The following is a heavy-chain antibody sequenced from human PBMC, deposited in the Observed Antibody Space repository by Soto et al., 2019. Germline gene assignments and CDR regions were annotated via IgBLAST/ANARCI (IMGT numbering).Heavy chain of an antibody. Sequence: SQTLSLTCAISGDSVSSNSAAWNWIRQSPSRGLEWLGRTYYRSKWYNDYVVSVKSRITINPDTSKNQFSLQLDSVTPEDTAVFSCAATIFSSYYYGRNVWGQGPRVPVSS. CDR2: TYYRSKWYN. CDR1: GDSVSSNSAA. V-gene: IGHV6-1*01. J-gene: IGHJ6*02. CDR3: AATIFSSYYYGRNV. D-gene: IGHD3-3*01.